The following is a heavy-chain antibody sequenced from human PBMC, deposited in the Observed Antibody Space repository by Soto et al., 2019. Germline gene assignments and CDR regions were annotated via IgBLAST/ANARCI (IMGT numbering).Heavy chain of an antibody. D-gene: IGHD6-13*01. CDR3: ARGFKAAADWYNWFDP. CDR2: INHSGST. V-gene: IGHV4-34*01. J-gene: IGHJ5*02. Sequence: PSETLSLTCAVYGGSFSGYYWSWIRQPPGKGLEWIGEINHSGSTNYNPSLKSRVTISVDTSKNQFSLKLSSVTAADTAVYYCARGFKAAADWYNWFDPWGQGTLVTVSS. CDR1: GGSFSGYY.